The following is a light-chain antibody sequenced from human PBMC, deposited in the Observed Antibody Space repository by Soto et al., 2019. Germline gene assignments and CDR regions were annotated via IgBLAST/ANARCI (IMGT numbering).Light chain of an antibody. Sequence: QSRHKHPASLSRSPGPSITISCTGTSSYIGGNHFCSWYQQQSGKAPKLVIYEVTDRPSGVSDRFSGSKSGNTASLTISGLQPEDEAHYYCSSSTSSSLYVFGTGTKVTVL. V-gene: IGLV2-14*01. J-gene: IGLJ1*01. CDR3: SSSTSSSLYV. CDR1: SSYIGGNHF. CDR2: EVT.